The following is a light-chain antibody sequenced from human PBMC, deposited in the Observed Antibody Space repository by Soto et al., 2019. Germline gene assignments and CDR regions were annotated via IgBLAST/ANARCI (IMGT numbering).Light chain of an antibody. CDR3: QHYNNWPIT. CDR1: QSVASN. J-gene: IGKJ5*01. CDR2: GTS. Sequence: EIVMTQSPASLSVSPGESVTLSYRASQSVASNLAWYQQKPGQAPRLLIYGTSTRATGVPARFSGSGSGTDFTLTISSLQAADFAVYHCQHYNNWPITFGQGTRLDIK. V-gene: IGKV3-15*01.